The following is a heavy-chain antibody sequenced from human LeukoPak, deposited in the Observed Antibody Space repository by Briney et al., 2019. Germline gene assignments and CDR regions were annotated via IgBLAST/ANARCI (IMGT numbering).Heavy chain of an antibody. CDR1: GFTFSSYA. Sequence: PGGSLRLSCAASGFTFSSYAMSWVRQAPGKGLEWVSAISGSGGSTYYADSVKGRFTISRDNAKNSLYLQMNSLRAEDTAVYYCARAVEALASGDYWGQGTLVTVSS. D-gene: IGHD3-10*01. J-gene: IGHJ4*02. V-gene: IGHV3-23*01. CDR3: ARAVEALASGDY. CDR2: ISGSGGST.